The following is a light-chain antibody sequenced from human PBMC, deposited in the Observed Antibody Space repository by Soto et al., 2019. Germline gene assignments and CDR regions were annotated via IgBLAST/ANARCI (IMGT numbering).Light chain of an antibody. J-gene: IGKJ5*01. CDR1: QSVSSY. Sequence: EIVLTQSPATLSLSPGERATLSCRASQSVSSYLAWYQQKPGQAPRLLIYDASNRATGIPARFSGSGSGTDFTLIISSLEPEDFAVYYCQQRGDWPSFGQGTRLEIK. CDR3: QQRGDWPS. V-gene: IGKV3-11*01. CDR2: DAS.